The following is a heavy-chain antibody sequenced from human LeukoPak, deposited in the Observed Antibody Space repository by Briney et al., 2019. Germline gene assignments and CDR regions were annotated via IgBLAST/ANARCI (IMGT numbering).Heavy chain of an antibody. Sequence: GESLTISXKASGYHFNSYWIGWVRQGPGKGLEWMGIIYPGDSDTRYSPSFQGQVTISADKSISTAYLQWSSLKASDTAMYYCARLKDGDPNWFDPWGQGTLVTVSS. CDR3: ARLKDGDPNWFDP. J-gene: IGHJ5*02. CDR2: IYPGDSDT. V-gene: IGHV5-51*01. CDR1: GYHFNSYW. D-gene: IGHD4-17*01.